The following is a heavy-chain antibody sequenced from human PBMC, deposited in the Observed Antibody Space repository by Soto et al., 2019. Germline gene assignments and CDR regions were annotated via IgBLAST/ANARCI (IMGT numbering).Heavy chain of an antibody. Sequence: QVQLQESGPGLVKPSQTLSLTCTVSGGSVRRGNYYWSWIRQFPGKGLEWIGDISNSGRTHYNPSLMRRITILVDTSKNQFFLELRYVTAADTALYYCARADYATGSYYPDYWGQGTLVTVSS. J-gene: IGHJ4*02. V-gene: IGHV4-31*03. CDR3: ARADYATGSYYPDY. D-gene: IGHD3-10*01. CDR2: ISNSGRT. CDR1: GGSVRRGNYY.